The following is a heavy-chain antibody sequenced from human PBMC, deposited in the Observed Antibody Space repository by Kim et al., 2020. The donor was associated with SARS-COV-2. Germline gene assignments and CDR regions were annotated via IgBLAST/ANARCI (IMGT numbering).Heavy chain of an antibody. CDR3: GKGSSRSWVNAFDI. V-gene: IGHV3-64D*06. J-gene: IGHJ3*02. Sequence: ADSVKGRVTISRDNSKNTLYRQRSSLRAEDTAVYYCGKGSSRSWVNAFDIWGQGKMGTVSS. D-gene: IGHD6-13*01.